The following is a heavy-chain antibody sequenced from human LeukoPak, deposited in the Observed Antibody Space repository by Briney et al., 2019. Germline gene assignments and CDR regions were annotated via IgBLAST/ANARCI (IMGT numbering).Heavy chain of an antibody. V-gene: IGHV4-34*01. CDR2: INHSGST. CDR1: GGSFSGYY. CDR3: ARFRRYYDSSGYYSAYYYGMDV. J-gene: IGHJ6*02. Sequence: SETLSLTCAVYGGSFSGYYWSWIRQPPGKGLEWIGEINHSGSTNYNPSLKSRVTISVDTSKNQFSLKLSSVTAADTAVYYCARFRRYYDSSGYYSAYYYGMDVWGQGTTVTASS. D-gene: IGHD3-22*01.